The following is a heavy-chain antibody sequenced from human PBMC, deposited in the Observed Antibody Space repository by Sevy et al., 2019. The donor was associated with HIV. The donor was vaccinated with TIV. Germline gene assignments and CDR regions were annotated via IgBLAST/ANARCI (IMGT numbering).Heavy chain of an antibody. CDR3: AKDHSRWGYCTNGVCYTWGYYFDY. CDR2: FDPEDGET. V-gene: IGHV1-24*01. CDR1: GYTLTELS. J-gene: IGHJ4*02. D-gene: IGHD2-8*01. Sequence: ASVKVSCKVSGYTLTELSMHWVRQAPGKGLEWMGGFDPEDGETIYAQKFQGRVTMTEDTSTDTAYMELSSLRAEDTAVYYCAKDHSRWGYCTNGVCYTWGYYFDYWGQGTLVTVSS.